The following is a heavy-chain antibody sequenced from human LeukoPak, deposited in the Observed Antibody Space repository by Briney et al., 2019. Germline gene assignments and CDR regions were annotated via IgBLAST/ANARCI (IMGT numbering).Heavy chain of an antibody. Sequence: SSETLSLTCTVSGGSISSYYWSWIRQPPGKGLEWIGYIYCSGSTNYNPSFKSRVTISVDTSKNQFSLKLSSVAAADTAVYYCARHDDFWALFDPWGQGTLVTVSS. V-gene: IGHV4-59*01. CDR3: ARHDDFWALFDP. D-gene: IGHD3-3*01. J-gene: IGHJ5*02. CDR1: GGSISSYY. CDR2: IYCSGST.